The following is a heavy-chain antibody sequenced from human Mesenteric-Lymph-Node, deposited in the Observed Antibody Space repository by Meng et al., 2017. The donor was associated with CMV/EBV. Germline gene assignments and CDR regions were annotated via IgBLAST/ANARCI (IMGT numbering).Heavy chain of an antibody. D-gene: IGHD6-13*01. CDR3: ARDRRGPAAGPYSGMDV. J-gene: IGHJ6*02. CDR2: TNSDGSST. CDR1: GFTFSSYW. V-gene: IGHV3-74*01. Sequence: GGSLRLSCAASGFTFSSYWMHWVRQAPGKGLVWVSRTNSDGSSTSYADSVKGRFTISRDNAKNTLYLQMNSLRAEDTAVYYCARDRRGPAAGPYSGMDVRGQGTTVTVSS.